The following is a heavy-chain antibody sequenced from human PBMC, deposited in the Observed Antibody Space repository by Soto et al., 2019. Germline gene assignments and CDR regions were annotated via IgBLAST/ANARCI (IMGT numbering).Heavy chain of an antibody. CDR1: GFTFSSYG. Sequence: GGSLRLSCAASGFTFSSYGMHWVRQAPGKGLEWVAVISYDGSNKYYADSVKGRFTTSRDNSKNTLYLQMNSLRAEDTAVYYCAKSWYSDCSGGSCYPESLTRDITYFDYWGQGTLVTVSS. J-gene: IGHJ4*02. CDR2: ISYDGSNK. D-gene: IGHD2-15*01. CDR3: AKSWYSDCSGGSCYPESLTRDITYFDY. V-gene: IGHV3-30*18.